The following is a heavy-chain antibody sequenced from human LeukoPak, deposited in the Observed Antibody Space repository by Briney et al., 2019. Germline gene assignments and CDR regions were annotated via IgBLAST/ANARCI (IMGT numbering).Heavy chain of an antibody. CDR2: IRYDGSNK. D-gene: IGHD5-18*01. Sequence: GGSLRLSCAASGFTFSSYGVHWVRQAPGKGLEWVAFIRYDGSNKYYADSVKGRFTISRDNSKNTLYLQMNSLRADNTAVYYCAGLDAAMPDAFDIWGQGTTVTVSS. CDR1: GFTFSSYG. CDR3: AGLDAAMPDAFDI. J-gene: IGHJ3*02. V-gene: IGHV3-30*02.